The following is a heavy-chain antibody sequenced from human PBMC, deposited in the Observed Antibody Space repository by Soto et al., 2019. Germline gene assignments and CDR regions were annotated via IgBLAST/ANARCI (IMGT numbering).Heavy chain of an antibody. CDR3: ARTEYSSSWYPSAYYYGMDV. CDR1: GYSFTSYW. J-gene: IGHJ6*02. D-gene: IGHD6-13*01. V-gene: IGHV5-51*01. CDR2: IYPGDSDT. Sequence: PGESLKISCKGSGYSFTSYWIGWVRQMPGKGLKWMGIIYPGDSDTRYSPSFQGQVTISADKSISTAYLQWSSLKASDTAMYYCARTEYSSSWYPSAYYYGMDVWGQGTTVTVSS.